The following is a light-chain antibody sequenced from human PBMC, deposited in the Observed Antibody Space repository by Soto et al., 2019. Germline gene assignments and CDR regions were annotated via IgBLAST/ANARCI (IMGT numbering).Light chain of an antibody. CDR3: QQYYNWPRT. J-gene: IGKJ5*01. V-gene: IGKV3-15*01. Sequence: EIVMTQSPATLSVSPGERATLSCRAGQNIHTNLAWYQKKTGQDPRLLFYGASTGATGLPARFSGSGSGTEFNLTINSLQAEDCAVYYGQQYYNWPRTFGQLTRLEIK. CDR1: QNIHTN. CDR2: GAS.